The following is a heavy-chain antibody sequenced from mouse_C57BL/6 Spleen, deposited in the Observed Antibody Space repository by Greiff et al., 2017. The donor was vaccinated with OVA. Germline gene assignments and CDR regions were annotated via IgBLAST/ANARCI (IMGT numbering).Heavy chain of an antibody. J-gene: IGHJ4*01. D-gene: IGHD1-1*01. CDR1: GFTFSSYA. Sequence: EVKVVESGEGLVKPGGSLKLSCAASGFTFSSYAMSWVRQTPEKRLEWVAYISSGGDYIYYADTVKGRFTISRDNARNTLYLQMSSLKSEDTAMYYCTRGSSYYYAMDYWGQGTSVTVSS. CDR3: TRGSSYYYAMDY. CDR2: ISSGGDYI. V-gene: IGHV5-9-1*02.